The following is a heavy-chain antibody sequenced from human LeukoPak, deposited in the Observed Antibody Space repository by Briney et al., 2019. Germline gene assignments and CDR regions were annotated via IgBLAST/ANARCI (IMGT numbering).Heavy chain of an antibody. CDR3: ARVFIAAAGTVFQH. J-gene: IGHJ1*01. Sequence: SETLSLTCTVSGGSIGSYYWSWIRQPPGKGLEWIGYIYYSGSTNYNPSLKSRVTLSVDTSKNQFSLKLSSVTAADTAVYYCARVFIAAAGTVFQHWGQGTLVTVSS. V-gene: IGHV4-59*01. D-gene: IGHD6-13*01. CDR1: GGSIGSYY. CDR2: IYYSGST.